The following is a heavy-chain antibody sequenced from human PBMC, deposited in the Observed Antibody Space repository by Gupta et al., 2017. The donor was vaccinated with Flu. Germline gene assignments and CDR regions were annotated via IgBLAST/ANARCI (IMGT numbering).Heavy chain of an antibody. CDR3: ARSHTDYATDV. CDR2: IYYTGIT. Sequence: QVQLQESGPGLVKPSETLSLTCSVSGASISSHYWSWFRLPPGKGLEWIGYIYYTGITHYNPSLNSRVTMSLDTSKNHFSLNLNSVTAADTAVYFCARSHTDYATDVWGQGTTVIVAS. V-gene: IGHV4-59*11. D-gene: IGHD5-18*01. J-gene: IGHJ6*02. CDR1: GASISSHY.